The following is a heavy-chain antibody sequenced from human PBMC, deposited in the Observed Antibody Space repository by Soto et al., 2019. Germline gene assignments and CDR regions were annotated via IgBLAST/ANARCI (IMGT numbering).Heavy chain of an antibody. D-gene: IGHD1-1*01. CDR3: ATWHEREHAYDV. CDR1: GFTISGKKY. Sequence: DVQLVESGGGLIQPGESLRLSCAAFGFTISGKKYVAWSRRVPGRGLEWVSALYDLDGSFYAASVKGRFTTSSDSSKTTVYLQMNDLRPDDTAVYYCATWHEREHAYDVWGQGTTVTVSS. CDR2: LYDLDGS. J-gene: IGHJ3*01. V-gene: IGHV3-53*01.